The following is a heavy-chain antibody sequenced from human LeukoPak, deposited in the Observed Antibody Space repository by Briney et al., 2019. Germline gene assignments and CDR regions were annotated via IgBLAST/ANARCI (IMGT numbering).Heavy chain of an antibody. CDR2: IYYSGST. J-gene: IGHJ4*02. D-gene: IGHD4-17*01. CDR3: ARLGAVGYGDYFDY. Sequence: PSETLSLTCTVSGGSISSCSYYSGWIRQPPGKGLEWIGSIYYSGSTYYNPSLKSRVTISVDTSKNQYSLKLSSVTAAGTAVYYCARLGAVGYGDYFDYWGQGTLVTVSS. CDR1: GGSISSCSYY. V-gene: IGHV4-39*01.